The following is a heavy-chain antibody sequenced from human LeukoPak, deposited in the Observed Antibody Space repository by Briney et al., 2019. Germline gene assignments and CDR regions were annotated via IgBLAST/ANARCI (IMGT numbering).Heavy chain of an antibody. CDR2: ISAYNGNT. CDR1: GVTFSSYT. CDR3: ARTYYYGSGSYYQIDY. V-gene: IGHV1-18*01. J-gene: IGHJ4*02. D-gene: IGHD3-10*01. Sequence: ASVKVSCKVSGVTFSSYTISWVRQAPGQGLEWMGWISAYNGNTNYAQKLQGRVTMTTDTSTSTAYMELRSLRSDDTAVYYCARTYYYGSGSYYQIDYWGQGTLVTVSS.